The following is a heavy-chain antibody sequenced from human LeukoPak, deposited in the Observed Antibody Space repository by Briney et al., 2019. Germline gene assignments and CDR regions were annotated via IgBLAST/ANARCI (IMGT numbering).Heavy chain of an antibody. V-gene: IGHV3-30*02. CDR3: AKDSPVNYDILTGYIDN. D-gene: IGHD3-9*01. CDR1: GITFSSYG. J-gene: IGHJ4*02. Sequence: GGSLRLSCTASGITFSSYGMHWVRQAPGKGLEWVAFIRYAGSYKYYADSVKGRFPIPRENSKNTLYLQMNSLEPDDTAVYSCAKDSPVNYDILTGYIDNWGQGTLVTVSS. CDR2: IRYAGSYK.